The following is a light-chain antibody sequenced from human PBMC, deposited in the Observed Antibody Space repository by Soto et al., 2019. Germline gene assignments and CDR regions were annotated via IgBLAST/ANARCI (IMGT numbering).Light chain of an antibody. CDR3: QQSYSTPQT. CDR2: AAS. J-gene: IGKJ5*01. Sequence: DIQMTQSPSSLSASVGDRFTITWRASQSISSYLNWYQQKPGKAPKLLIYAASSLQSGVPSRFSGSGSGTDFTLTISSLQPEDFATYYCQQSYSTPQTFGQGTRLEIK. CDR1: QSISSY. V-gene: IGKV1-39*01.